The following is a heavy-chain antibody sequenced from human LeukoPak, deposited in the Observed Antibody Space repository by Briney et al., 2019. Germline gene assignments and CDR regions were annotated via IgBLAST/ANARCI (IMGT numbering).Heavy chain of an antibody. CDR3: ARVKERYCSGGSCVNTYYYYMDV. J-gene: IGHJ6*03. V-gene: IGHV3-20*04. D-gene: IGHD2-15*01. CDR1: GFTFDDYG. CDR2: INWNGGST. Sequence: PGGSLRLSCAASGFTFDDYGMSWVRQAPWKGLEWVSGINWNGGSTGYADSVKGRFTISRDNAKNSLYLQMNGLRAEDTALYYCARVKERYCSGGSCVNTYYYYMDVWGKGTTVTVSS.